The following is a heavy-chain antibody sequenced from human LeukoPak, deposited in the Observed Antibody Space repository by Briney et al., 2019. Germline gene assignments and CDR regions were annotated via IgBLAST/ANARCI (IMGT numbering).Heavy chain of an antibody. CDR2: ISGSGGST. D-gene: IGHD6-19*01. Sequence: GGSLRLSCAASGFTFSSYAMSWVRQAPGKGLEWVSAISGSGGSTYYADSVKGRFTISRDDSKNTLYLQMNSLRAEDTAVYYCAKGGYSSGWYAVGYFDYWGQGTLVTVSS. CDR1: GFTFSSYA. CDR3: AKGGYSSGWYAVGYFDY. V-gene: IGHV3-23*01. J-gene: IGHJ4*02.